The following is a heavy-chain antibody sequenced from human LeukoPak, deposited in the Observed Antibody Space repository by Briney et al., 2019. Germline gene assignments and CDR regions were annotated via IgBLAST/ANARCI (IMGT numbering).Heavy chain of an antibody. CDR3: ARAYMVRGVMGWFDP. CDR1: GGSISNYF. V-gene: IGHV4-59*01. D-gene: IGHD3-10*01. J-gene: IGHJ5*02. CDR2: IYYSDST. Sequence: SETLSLTCTVSGGSISNYFWSWIRQPPGKGLECIGYIYYSDSTNYNPSLKSRVTVSVDTSKNQFSLKLSSVTAADTAVYYCARAYMVRGVMGWFDPWGQGTLVTVSS.